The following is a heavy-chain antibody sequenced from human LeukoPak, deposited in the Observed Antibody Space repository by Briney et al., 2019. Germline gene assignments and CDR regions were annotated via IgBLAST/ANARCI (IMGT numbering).Heavy chain of an antibody. Sequence: SQTLSLTCAISGDSASSNSAAWNWIRQSPSRGLEWLGRTYYRSKWYNDYAVSVKSRITINPDTSKNQFSLQLNSVTPEDTAVYYCARDRVGFGKFYYYYGMDVWGQGTTVTVSS. CDR1: GDSASSNSAA. J-gene: IGHJ6*02. CDR3: ARDRVGFGKFYYYYGMDV. D-gene: IGHD3-10*01. CDR2: TYYRSKWYN. V-gene: IGHV6-1*01.